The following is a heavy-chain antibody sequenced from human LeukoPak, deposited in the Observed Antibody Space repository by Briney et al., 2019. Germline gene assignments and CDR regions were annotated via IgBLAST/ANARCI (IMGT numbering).Heavy chain of an antibody. J-gene: IGHJ4*02. D-gene: IGHD5-24*01. CDR2: VKGDGGFT. V-gene: IGHV3-74*01. CDR1: GFTFRSYW. Sequence: PGGSLRLSCAASGFTFRSYWRHWVRQAPGKGLVWVSRVKGDGGFTNYADSVYGRFTISRNNPKNTLYLHMHSLRAEDTAVYYCVRDGDDFNFDYWGQGSLVTVSS. CDR3: VRDGDDFNFDY.